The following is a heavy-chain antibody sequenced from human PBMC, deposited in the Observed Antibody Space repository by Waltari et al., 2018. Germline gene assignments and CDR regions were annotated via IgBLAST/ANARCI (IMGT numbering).Heavy chain of an antibody. D-gene: IGHD5-12*01. CDR1: GSASSSYA. V-gene: IGHV1-69*04. Sequence: QVQLVQSGSEVKKHGSSVKVACEASGSASSSYAICWVRRAAGQGLEWMGRSIPILGIANYAQKFQGRVTITADKSTSTAYMELSSLRSEDTAVYYCARAGGFLGDGYNYLVYWGQGTLVTVSS. J-gene: IGHJ4*02. CDR2: SIPILGIA. CDR3: ARAGGFLGDGYNYLVY.